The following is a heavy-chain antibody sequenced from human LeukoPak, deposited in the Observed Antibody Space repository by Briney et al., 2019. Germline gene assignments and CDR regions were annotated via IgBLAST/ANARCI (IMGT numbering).Heavy chain of an antibody. V-gene: IGHV3-30*18. J-gene: IGHJ6*02. Sequence: GGSLRLSCAASGFTFRNYGMHWVRQVPGKGLEWLGVVTYDGSKAFYADSVKGRLTISRDNSKNTLYLQMNTLRVEDRAVYFCAKDQRTMTRRMDVWGHGTAVIVSS. CDR3: AKDQRTMTRRMDV. CDR1: GFTFRNYG. CDR2: VTYDGSKA. D-gene: IGHD2-2*01.